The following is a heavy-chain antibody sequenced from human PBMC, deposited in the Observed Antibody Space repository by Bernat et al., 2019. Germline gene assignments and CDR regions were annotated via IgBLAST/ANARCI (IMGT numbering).Heavy chain of an antibody. CDR2: IDWDDDK. Sequence: QVTLRESGPALVKPTQTLTLTCTFSGFSLSTSGMCVSWIRQPPGKALEWLALIDWDDDKYYSTSLKTRLTISKDTSKNQGVLTMTTMDPVDTATYCWARQDGAARIFDYWGQGTLVPVPS. CDR3: ARQDGAARIFDY. D-gene: IGHD6-25*01. J-gene: IGHJ4*02. V-gene: IGHV2-70*01. CDR1: GFSLSTSGMC.